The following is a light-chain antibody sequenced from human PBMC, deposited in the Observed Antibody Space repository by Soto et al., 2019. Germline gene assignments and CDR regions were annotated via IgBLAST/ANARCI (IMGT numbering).Light chain of an antibody. J-gene: IGKJ3*01. Sequence: DIQMTQSPSSLSASIGDRVTITCRASQGISNYLAWYQQKPGKVPKLLIYAASTLQSGVPSRFSGSGSGTDFTLTISSPQPEDVATYYCQKYNSASFTFGPGTKVDIK. CDR3: QKYNSASFT. CDR2: AAS. CDR1: QGISNY. V-gene: IGKV1-27*01.